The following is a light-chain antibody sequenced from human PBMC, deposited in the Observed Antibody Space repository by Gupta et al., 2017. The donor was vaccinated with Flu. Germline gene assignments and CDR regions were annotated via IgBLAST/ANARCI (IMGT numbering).Light chain of an antibody. Sequence: LTQPPSVSVSPGQTATLVCSGDRLGHKFTSWFQQKLGQSPTLVIYRNNERPSGIPDRFSGSKSGDTATLTISGTQTVDEADYFCQAWDNNYVYVFGAGTKVSVL. CDR1: RLGHKF. J-gene: IGLJ1*01. CDR3: QAWDNNYVYV. V-gene: IGLV3-1*01. CDR2: RNN.